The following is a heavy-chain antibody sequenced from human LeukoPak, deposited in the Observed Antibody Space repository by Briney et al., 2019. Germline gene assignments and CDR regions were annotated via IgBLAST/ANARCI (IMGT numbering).Heavy chain of an antibody. CDR1: GGSISSSSYY. Sequence: PSETLSLTCTVSGGSISSSSYYWGWIRQPPGKGLEWIGSIYYSGSTYYNPSLKSRVTISVDTSKNQFSLKLSSVTAADTAVYYCARDGLRYFDWLSHPFDYWGQGTLVTVSS. D-gene: IGHD3-9*01. V-gene: IGHV4-39*02. CDR3: ARDGLRYFDWLSHPFDY. CDR2: IYYSGST. J-gene: IGHJ4*02.